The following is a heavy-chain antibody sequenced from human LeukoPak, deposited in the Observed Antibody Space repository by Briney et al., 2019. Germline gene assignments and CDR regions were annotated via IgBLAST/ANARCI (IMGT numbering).Heavy chain of an antibody. CDR3: AKGGSRYDFWSGYYL. D-gene: IGHD3-3*01. V-gene: IGHV3-30*02. CDR2: IRYDGSNK. J-gene: IGHJ4*02. Sequence: PGGSLRLSCAASGFTFSSYGMHWVRQAPGKGLEWVAVIRYDGSNKYYADSVKGRFTISRDNSKNTLYLQMNSLRAEDTAVYYCAKGGSRYDFWSGYYLWGQGTLVTVSS. CDR1: GFTFSSYG.